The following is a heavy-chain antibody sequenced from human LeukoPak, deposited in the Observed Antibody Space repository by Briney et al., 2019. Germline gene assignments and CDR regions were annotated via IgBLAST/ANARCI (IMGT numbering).Heavy chain of an antibody. CDR1: GYTFTGYY. D-gene: IGHD2-15*01. J-gene: IGHJ4*02. V-gene: IGHV1-2*02. CDR2: INPNSGGT. CDR3: ARVYSIRSFDQ. Sequence: ASVKVSCKTSGYTFTGYYMHWVRQPPGQGLEWMGWINPNSGGTNYAQKFQGRVTMTRDTSITTAYMELSRLKSDDTAVYYCARVYSIRSFDQWGQGTLVTVS.